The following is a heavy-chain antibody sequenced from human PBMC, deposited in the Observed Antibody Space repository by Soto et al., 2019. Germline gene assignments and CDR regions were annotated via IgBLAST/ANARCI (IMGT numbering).Heavy chain of an antibody. V-gene: IGHV3-11*05. CDR1: GFTFSDYY. D-gene: IGHD1-26*01. CDR2: ISSSSSYT. CDR3: ARDPYSGSSYSDY. Sequence: SXXLSCASCGFTFSDYYMSWIRQARGKGLEWISYISSSSSYTNYADSVKGRFTISRDNAKNSLYLQMNSLTAEDTAVYYCARDPYSGSSYSDYWGQGTLVTVSS. J-gene: IGHJ4*02.